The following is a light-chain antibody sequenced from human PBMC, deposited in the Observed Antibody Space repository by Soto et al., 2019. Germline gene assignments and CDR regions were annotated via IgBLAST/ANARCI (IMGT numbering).Light chain of an antibody. CDR3: QQYGSSPWT. Sequence: EIVLTQSPGTLSLSPGERATLSCRASQSVSSSYLAWYQQKPGQAPRLLIYAASSRATGIADRFSGSGSGTDFTLTINRLEPEDFAVYYCQQYGSSPWTFGQGTKVEVK. V-gene: IGKV3-20*01. J-gene: IGKJ1*01. CDR1: QSVSSSY. CDR2: AAS.